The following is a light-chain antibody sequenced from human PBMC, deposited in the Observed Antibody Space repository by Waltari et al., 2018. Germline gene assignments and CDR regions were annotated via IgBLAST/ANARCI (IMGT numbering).Light chain of an antibody. CDR2: DVS. CDR3: CSFAGSHTYVV. V-gene: IGLV2-11*01. CDR1: SSDVGGYNY. J-gene: IGLJ2*01. Sequence: QSALTQPRSVSGSPGQSVTISCTGTSSDVGGYNYVSWYQQHPGKAPKLMIYDVSKRPPGVPVGFSGSKSGNTASLTISGLQTGDEADYYCCSFAGSHTYVVFGGGTKLTVL.